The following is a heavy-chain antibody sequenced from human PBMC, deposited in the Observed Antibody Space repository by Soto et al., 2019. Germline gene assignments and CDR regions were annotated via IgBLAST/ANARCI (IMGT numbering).Heavy chain of an antibody. J-gene: IGHJ6*03. CDR1: GFTFDDYA. V-gene: IGHV3-9*01. CDR2: ISWNSGSI. D-gene: IGHD1-26*01. Sequence: GGSLRLSCAASGFTFDDYAMHWVRQAPGKGLEWVSGISWNSGSIGYADSVKGRFTISRDNAKNSLYLQMNSLRAEDTALYYCAKDMLGGKARLYYYYYMDVWGKGTTVTVS. CDR3: AKDMLGGKARLYYYYYMDV.